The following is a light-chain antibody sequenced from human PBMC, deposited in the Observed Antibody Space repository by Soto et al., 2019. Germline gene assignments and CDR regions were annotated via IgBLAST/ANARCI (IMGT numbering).Light chain of an antibody. CDR1: QSITDW. J-gene: IGKJ2*01. Sequence: DIQMTQSPSTLSASVGDRVTITCRASQSITDWLAWYRQKPGKAPKLLIYKASSLESGVPSRFSGGGSGTEFTLTISSLQPDDFASYYCQHYITYPYTFGQGTKVDIK. CDR2: KAS. CDR3: QHYITYPYT. V-gene: IGKV1-5*03.